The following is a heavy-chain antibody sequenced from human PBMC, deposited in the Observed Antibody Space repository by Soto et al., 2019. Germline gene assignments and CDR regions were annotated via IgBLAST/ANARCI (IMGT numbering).Heavy chain of an antibody. V-gene: IGHV4-38-2*02. CDR2: IYHGGTT. CDR1: GYSISSGSY. Sequence: PSETLSLTCTVSGYSISSGSYLAWILQPPGKGPEWIASIYHGGTTFYNPSLKSRITISVDTSNNQFSLKLTSVTAADTAVYYCARVHVMVVAGSTFDYWGHGTLVTVS. CDR3: ARVHVMVVAGSTFDY. D-gene: IGHD6-19*01. J-gene: IGHJ4*01.